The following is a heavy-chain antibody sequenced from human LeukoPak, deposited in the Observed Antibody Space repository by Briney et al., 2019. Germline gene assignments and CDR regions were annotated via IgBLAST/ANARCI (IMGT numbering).Heavy chain of an antibody. Sequence: GGSLRLSCAASGFTFSSYAMSWVRQAPGKGLEWVSAISGSGGSTYYADSVKGRFTISRDNSKNTLYLQMSSLRAEDTAEYYCVNGGSGWYDMYYWGQGTLVTVSS. D-gene: IGHD6-19*01. CDR2: ISGSGGST. CDR1: GFTFSSYA. CDR3: VNGGSGWYDMYY. V-gene: IGHV3-23*01. J-gene: IGHJ4*02.